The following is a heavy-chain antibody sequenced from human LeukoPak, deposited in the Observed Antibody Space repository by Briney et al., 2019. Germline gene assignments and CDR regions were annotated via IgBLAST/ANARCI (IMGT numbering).Heavy chain of an antibody. V-gene: IGHV3-23*01. CDR1: GFIFSSYA. J-gene: IGHJ4*02. CDR3: AKEEWDDSSGYYPLIDY. D-gene: IGHD3-22*01. CDR2: ISGSGGST. Sequence: GGSLRLSCAASGFIFSSYAMSWVRQAPGKGLEWVSAISGSGGSTYYADSVKGRFTISRDNSKNTLYLQMNSLRAEDTAVYYCAKEEWDDSSGYYPLIDYWGQGTLVTVSS.